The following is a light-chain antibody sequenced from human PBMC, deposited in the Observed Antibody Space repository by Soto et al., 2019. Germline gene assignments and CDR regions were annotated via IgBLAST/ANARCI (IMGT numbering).Light chain of an antibody. Sequence: DIVMTQSPLSLPVTPGEPASISCRSSQSLLHSNGYNYLHWYLQKPGQSPQLLIYLGSNRASGVPDRFSGSGSGKDFTLKISRVEAEDVGVYYCMQALQSWTFGQGTKVEI. J-gene: IGKJ1*01. CDR2: LGS. CDR3: MQALQSWT. CDR1: QSLLHSNGYNY. V-gene: IGKV2-28*01.